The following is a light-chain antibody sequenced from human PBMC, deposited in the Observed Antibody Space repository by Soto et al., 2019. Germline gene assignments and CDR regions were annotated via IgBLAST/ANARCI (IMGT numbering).Light chain of an antibody. CDR2: GIS. Sequence: EIVLTQSPGTLSLSPGERATLSCRASQSVRNNYLAWYQQKPGQAPRLLIYGISSRATGIPDRVIGSGSGTDFTLTITRLEPEDVAVYYCQQYGNSPLTFGGGTKVEIK. CDR1: QSVRNNY. V-gene: IGKV3-20*01. J-gene: IGKJ4*01. CDR3: QQYGNSPLT.